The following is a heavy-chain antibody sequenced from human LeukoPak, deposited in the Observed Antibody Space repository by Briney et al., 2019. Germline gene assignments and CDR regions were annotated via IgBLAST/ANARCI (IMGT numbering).Heavy chain of an antibody. J-gene: IGHJ4*02. CDR1: GFSFSSNW. V-gene: IGHV3-7*03. CDR3: ARVRYGTYDY. CDR2: IKRDGSQK. D-gene: IGHD4-17*01. Sequence: GGSLRLSCAAPGFSFSSNWMGWVRQAPGKGLEWVAHIKRDGSQKYYLDSVKGRFTISRDNAKNSLYLQMNSLRAEDTAVYYCARVRYGTYDYWGQGTLVTVSS.